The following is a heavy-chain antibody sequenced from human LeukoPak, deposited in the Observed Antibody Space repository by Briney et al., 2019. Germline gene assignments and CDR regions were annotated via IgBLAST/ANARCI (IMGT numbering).Heavy chain of an antibody. J-gene: IGHJ4*02. CDR3: ARVLDYGGNPFDY. CDR2: IYYSGST. V-gene: IGHV4-59*01. Sequence: SETLSLTCTVSGGSISSYYWSWIRQPAGKGLEWIGYIYYSGSTNYNPSLKSRVTISVDTSKNQFSLKLSSVTAADTAVYYCARVLDYGGNPFDYWGQGTLVTVSS. D-gene: IGHD4-23*01. CDR1: GGSISSYY.